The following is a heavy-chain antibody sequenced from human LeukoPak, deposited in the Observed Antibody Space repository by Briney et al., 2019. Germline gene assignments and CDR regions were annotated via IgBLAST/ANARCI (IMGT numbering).Heavy chain of an antibody. Sequence: PGGSLRLSCAASGFTFSSYGMHWVRQAPGKGLEWVAVISYDGSNKYYAGSVKGRFTISRDNSKNTLYLQMNSLRAKDTAVYYCAKDLSASGKQLAQFDYWGQGTLVTVSS. CDR2: ISYDGSNK. D-gene: IGHD6-13*01. V-gene: IGHV3-30*18. CDR3: AKDLSASGKQLAQFDY. J-gene: IGHJ4*02. CDR1: GFTFSSYG.